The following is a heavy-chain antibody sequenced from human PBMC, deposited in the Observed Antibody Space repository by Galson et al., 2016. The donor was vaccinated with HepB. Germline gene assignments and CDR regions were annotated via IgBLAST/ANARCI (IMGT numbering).Heavy chain of an antibody. CDR2: IDPSDSYT. CDR3: ARQGFCSGSNCRGDAFDI. V-gene: IGHV5-10-1*01. J-gene: IGHJ3*02. Sequence: IDWVRQMPGKGLEWMGRIDPSDSYTNYGPTFQGHVTISTDRATNTASLQWSSLKVSDTGIYFCARQGFCSGSNCRGDAFDIWGQGTTVTVSS. D-gene: IGHD2-15*01.